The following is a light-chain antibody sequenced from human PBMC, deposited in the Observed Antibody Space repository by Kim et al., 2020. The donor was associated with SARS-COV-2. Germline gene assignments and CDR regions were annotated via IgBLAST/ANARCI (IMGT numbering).Light chain of an antibody. Sequence: SPGDRATLPYRAIQRRGSDLGWYPQIPGQAPRLVIWDASNRATGIPVRFSGSGSGTDFTLTISSLEPEDFAVYYCLQRHDWPLTFGGGTKVDIK. J-gene: IGKJ4*01. CDR3: LQRHDWPLT. CDR1: QRRGSD. V-gene: IGKV3-11*01. CDR2: DAS.